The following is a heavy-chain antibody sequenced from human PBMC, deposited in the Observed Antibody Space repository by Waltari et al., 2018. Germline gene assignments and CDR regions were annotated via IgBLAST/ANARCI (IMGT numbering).Heavy chain of an antibody. J-gene: IGHJ4*02. D-gene: IGHD6-6*01. CDR3: VRGVGGSSSLNFDY. Sequence: QVQVVESGGGVVQPGRSLSLSCAASGFTFSNYARHWVRQAPGKGLEWLAVIWYDGNNKYFADSWKGRFTVSRENSKDTLDLQMNSLRVEDTAMYYCVRGVGGSSSLNFDYWGQGTLVSVTS. CDR2: IWYDGNNK. V-gene: IGHV3-33*01. CDR1: GFTFSNYA.